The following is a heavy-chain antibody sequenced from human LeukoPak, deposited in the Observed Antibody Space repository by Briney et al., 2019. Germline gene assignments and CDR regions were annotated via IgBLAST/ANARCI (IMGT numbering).Heavy chain of an antibody. V-gene: IGHV4-61*02. J-gene: IGHJ4*02. CDR3: ARQTFGALYFDS. CDR1: GGSISRGSYY. D-gene: IGHD3-10*01. CDR2: IYNSGST. Sequence: SETLSLTCVVSGGSISRGSYYWSWIRQPAGKGLEWMGRIYNSGSTNYNPSLKSRVTISTDMSKNQISLKLSSVTAADTAVYYCARQTFGALYFDSWGQGTLVIVSS.